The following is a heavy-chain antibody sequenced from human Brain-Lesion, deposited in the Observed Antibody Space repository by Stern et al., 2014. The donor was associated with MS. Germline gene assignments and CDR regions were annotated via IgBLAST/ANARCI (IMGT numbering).Heavy chain of an antibody. V-gene: IGHV1-45*02. CDR1: GNTFTNRY. CDR3: AEGGSYGFVY. Sequence: QVQLGQSGAEVKKTGSSVKVSCQASGNTFTNRYLHWVRQAPGQALEWMGWITPFTGNTNHAQNFQDRVTITMDRSMSTAYMDLSSLRSDDTAIYFCAEGGSYGFVYWGQGTLVTVSS. CDR2: ITPFTGNT. J-gene: IGHJ4*02. D-gene: IGHD4-17*01.